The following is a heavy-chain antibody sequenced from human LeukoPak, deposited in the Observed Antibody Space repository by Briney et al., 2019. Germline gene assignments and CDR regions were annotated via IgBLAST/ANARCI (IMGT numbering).Heavy chain of an antibody. J-gene: IGHJ6*03. D-gene: IGHD4-17*01. CDR3: ARQGRDGDYGVYYYYMDV. Sequence: PSETLSLTCTVSGGSISSYYWSWIRQPPGKGLEWIGYIYYSGSTNYNPSLKSRVTISVDTSKNQFSLKLSSVTAADTAVYHCARQGRDGDYGVYYYYMDVWGKGTTITISS. V-gene: IGHV4-59*01. CDR1: GGSISSYY. CDR2: IYYSGST.